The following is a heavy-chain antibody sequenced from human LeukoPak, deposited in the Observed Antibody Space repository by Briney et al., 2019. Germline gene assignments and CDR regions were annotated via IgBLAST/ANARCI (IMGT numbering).Heavy chain of an antibody. CDR1: GFTFSSYT. CDR2: ILYDGSNK. D-gene: IGHD5-18*01. CDR3: ARDLSGVTGYTYGRGIDY. Sequence: GGSLRLSRAASGFTFSSYTMHWVRQAPGKGLEWVAVILYDGSNKYYADSVKGRFTISRDISKNTLYLQMNSLRAEDTAVYYCARDLSGVTGYTYGRGIDYWGQGTLVTVSS. V-gene: IGHV3-30*04. J-gene: IGHJ4*02.